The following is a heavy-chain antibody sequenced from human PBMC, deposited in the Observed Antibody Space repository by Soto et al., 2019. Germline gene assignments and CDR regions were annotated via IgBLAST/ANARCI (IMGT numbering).Heavy chain of an antibody. CDR3: ARGGGSDSFDY. Sequence: SETLSLTCTVSGASITFGGYSWSWIRQTPGKGLEWIGYINHLETTFYNPSFESRLTLSIDRAKNQFSLRLHSMSAADRAVYFCARGGGSDSFDYWGQGILVTSPQ. D-gene: IGHD1-26*01. CDR1: GASITFGGYS. V-gene: IGHV4-30-2*01. CDR2: INHLETT. J-gene: IGHJ4*02.